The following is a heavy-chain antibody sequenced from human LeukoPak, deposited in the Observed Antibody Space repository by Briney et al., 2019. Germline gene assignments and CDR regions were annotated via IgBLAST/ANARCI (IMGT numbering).Heavy chain of an antibody. CDR1: GYTFTSYG. J-gene: IGHJ2*01. CDR3: ARVIIAAAGRYWNFDL. CDR2: IIAYIGNT. V-gene: IGHV1-18*01. Sequence: ASVKVSCKASGYTFTSYGISCVRQAPGQGLEWMGWIIAYIGNTNYAQKLQGRVTMTTDTSTSTDYMVLRSLRSEGTPVYYCARVIIAAAGRYWNFDLWGRGTLVTVSS. D-gene: IGHD6-13*01.